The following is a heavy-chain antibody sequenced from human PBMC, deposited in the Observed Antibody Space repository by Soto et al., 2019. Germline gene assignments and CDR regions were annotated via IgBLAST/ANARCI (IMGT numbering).Heavy chain of an antibody. CDR3: ASTRITMIVVGHDAFEI. V-gene: IGHV1-3*01. CDR1: GYTFSNFA. Sequence: ASVKVSCKASGYTFSNFAMHWVRQAPGQRLEWMGWINAGNWNTKYSQKFQGRVTITRDTSASTAYMELRSLRSDDTAVYYCASTRITMIVVGHDAFEIWGKGTMVTVSS. J-gene: IGHJ3*02. D-gene: IGHD3-22*01. CDR2: INAGNWNT.